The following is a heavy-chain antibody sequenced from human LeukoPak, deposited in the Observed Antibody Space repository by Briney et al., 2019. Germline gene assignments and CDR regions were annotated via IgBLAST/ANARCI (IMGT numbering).Heavy chain of an antibody. CDR2: IYYSGST. V-gene: IGHV4-39*07. Sequence: SETLSLTCTVSGGSISSSSYYWGWIRQPPGKGLEWIGSIYYSGSTYYNPSLKSRVTISVDTSKNQFSLKLSSVTAADTAVYYCARENGDSSVGFDYWGQGTLVTVSS. D-gene: IGHD3-22*01. CDR1: GGSISSSSYY. J-gene: IGHJ4*02. CDR3: ARENGDSSVGFDY.